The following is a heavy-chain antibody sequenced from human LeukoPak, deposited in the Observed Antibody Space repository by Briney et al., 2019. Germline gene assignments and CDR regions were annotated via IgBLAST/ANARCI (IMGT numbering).Heavy chain of an antibody. CDR1: GFTFSSAW. J-gene: IGHJ4*02. V-gene: IGHV3-15*01. Sequence: GGSLRLSCAASGFTFSSAWMTWVRQAPGKGLEWVGRIKGKTDGGTPDYAAPVKGRFTISRDHSEDTLYLQMNSLKTEDTAVYYCILAAAGPAYWGQGALVTVSS. CDR2: IKGKTDGGTP. D-gene: IGHD6-13*01. CDR3: ILAAAGPAY.